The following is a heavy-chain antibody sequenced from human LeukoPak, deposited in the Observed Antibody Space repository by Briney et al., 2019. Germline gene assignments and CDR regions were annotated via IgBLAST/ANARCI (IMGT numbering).Heavy chain of an antibody. CDR1: GYTFTSHY. Sequence: ASVKVSCTASGYTFTSHYMHWVRQAPGQGLEWMGIINPSGGSTSYAQKFQGRVTMTRDMSTSTVYMELSSLRSEDTAVYYCAREAVLAAAAGGGFDIWGQGTMVTVSS. CDR2: INPSGGST. V-gene: IGHV1-46*01. CDR3: AREAVLAAAAGGGFDI. J-gene: IGHJ3*02. D-gene: IGHD6-13*01.